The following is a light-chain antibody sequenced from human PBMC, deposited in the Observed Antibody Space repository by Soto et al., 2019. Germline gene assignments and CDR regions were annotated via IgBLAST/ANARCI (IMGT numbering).Light chain of an antibody. CDR1: QSVSSN. Sequence: MVMTQSPATLSVSPGERATLSCRASQSVSSNLAWYQQKPGQAPRLLIYGASTRAPGVSARFSGSGSGTEFTLTISSLQSEDFAVYYCQQYNNWLQTFGQGTKVDI. CDR2: GAS. CDR3: QQYNNWLQT. V-gene: IGKV3-15*01. J-gene: IGKJ1*01.